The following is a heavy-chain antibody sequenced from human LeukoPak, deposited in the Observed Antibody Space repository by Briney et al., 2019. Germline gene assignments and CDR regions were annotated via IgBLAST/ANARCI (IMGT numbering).Heavy chain of an antibody. Sequence: AGGSLRLSCAASGFTFSSYAMSWVRQAPGKGLGWVSAISGSGGSTYYADSVKGRFTISRDNSKNTLYLQMNSLRAEDTAVYYCAKDQWELPNGFDYWGQGTLVTVSS. V-gene: IGHV3-23*01. D-gene: IGHD1-26*01. J-gene: IGHJ4*02. CDR2: ISGSGGST. CDR3: AKDQWELPNGFDY. CDR1: GFTFSSYA.